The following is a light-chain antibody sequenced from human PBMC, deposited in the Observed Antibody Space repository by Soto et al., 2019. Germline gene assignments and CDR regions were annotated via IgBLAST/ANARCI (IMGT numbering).Light chain of an antibody. CDR3: QQLNSYPRT. V-gene: IGKV1-9*01. J-gene: IGKJ1*01. CDR2: AAS. CDR1: QGINNY. Sequence: DIQLTQSPSFLSASVGDRVTITCRASQGINNYLAWYQQKPGKAPNLLIYAASSLHSGVPSRFSGSGSGTEFTLTISSLQPEDFATYFCQQLNSYPRTFGQGTKVEIK.